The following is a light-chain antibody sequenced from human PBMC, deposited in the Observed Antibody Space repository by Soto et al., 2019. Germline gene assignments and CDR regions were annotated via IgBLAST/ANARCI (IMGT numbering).Light chain of an antibody. CDR2: DVT. CDR3: SSYAGDNNLV. V-gene: IGLV2-11*01. J-gene: IGLJ2*01. Sequence: QSALTQPGSVSGSPGQSVTISCTGTISDVGGYNYVSWYQHHPGKAPKLLLSDVTKRPSWVPDRFSGSKSGNTASLTISGLQAEDEADYYCSSYAGDNNLVFGGGTKLTVL. CDR1: ISDVGGYNY.